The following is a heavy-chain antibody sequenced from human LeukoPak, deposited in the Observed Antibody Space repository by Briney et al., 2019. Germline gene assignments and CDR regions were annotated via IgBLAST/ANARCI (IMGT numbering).Heavy chain of an antibody. CDR3: AREGTMVRGVIITGYYYYYYMDV. CDR1: GGSISSYY. Sequence: SETLSLTCTVSGGSISSYYWSWIRQPAGKGLEWIGRIYTSGSTNYNPSLKSRVTMSVDTSKNQFSLKLSSVTAADTAVYYCAREGTMVRGVIITGYYYYYYMDVWGKGTTVTISS. J-gene: IGHJ6*03. CDR2: IYTSGST. V-gene: IGHV4-4*07. D-gene: IGHD3-10*01.